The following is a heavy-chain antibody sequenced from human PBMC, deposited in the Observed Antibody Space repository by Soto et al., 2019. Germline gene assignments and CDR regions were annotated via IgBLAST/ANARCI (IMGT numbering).Heavy chain of an antibody. CDR3: AHRPLSGTYFDY. J-gene: IGHJ4*02. CDR1: GISLSTSGVG. Sequence: QITLKESGPTLVKPTQTLTLTCTFSGISLSTSGVGVGWIRQPPGKALEWLTLIYWDDDQRFSPSLKSRLTITKDTSKNQVLLTMTNMDPVDTATYYCAHRPLSGTYFDYWGQETLLTVSS. V-gene: IGHV2-5*02. CDR2: IYWDDDQ. D-gene: IGHD2-8*01.